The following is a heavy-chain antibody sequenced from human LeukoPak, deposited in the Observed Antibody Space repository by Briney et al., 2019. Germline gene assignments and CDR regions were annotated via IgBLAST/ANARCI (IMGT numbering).Heavy chain of an antibody. Sequence: PGGSLRLSCAASGFTFSDYGMHWVRQAPGKGLEWVSVIYSGGSTYYADSVKGRFTISRDNSKNTLYLQMNSLRAEDTAVYYCARELAAAGVDYWGQGTLVTVSS. CDR1: GFTFSDYG. D-gene: IGHD6-13*01. V-gene: IGHV3-53*01. CDR3: ARELAAAGVDY. CDR2: IYSGGST. J-gene: IGHJ4*02.